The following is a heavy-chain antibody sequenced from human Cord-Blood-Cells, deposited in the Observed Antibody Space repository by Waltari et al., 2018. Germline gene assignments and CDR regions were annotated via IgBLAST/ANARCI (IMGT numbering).Heavy chain of an antibody. Sequence: QVQLVQSGAEVKKPGASVKVSCKASGYTFTGYYMHWVRQAPGQGLEWMGWINPNGGGTNYAQKFQGWVTMTRDTSISTAYMELSRLRSDDTAVYYCARASPYYDILTGYYDYWGQGTLVTVSS. J-gene: IGHJ4*02. V-gene: IGHV1-2*04. CDR3: ARASPYYDILTGYYDY. D-gene: IGHD3-9*01. CDR1: GYTFTGYY. CDR2: INPNGGGT.